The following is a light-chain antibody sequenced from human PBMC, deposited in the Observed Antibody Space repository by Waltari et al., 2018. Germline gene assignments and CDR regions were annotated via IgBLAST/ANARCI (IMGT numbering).Light chain of an antibody. J-gene: IGLJ2*01. CDR2: QDT. CDR1: KLGDKY. CDR3: QAWDSSIVV. Sequence: SYELTQPPSVSVSPGQTASITCSGDKLGDKYACWYQQKPGQSPILVIYQDTKRPSGIPERFSGSNSGNTATLNISGTQAMDEADYYCQAWDSSIVVFGGGTKLTVV. V-gene: IGLV3-1*01.